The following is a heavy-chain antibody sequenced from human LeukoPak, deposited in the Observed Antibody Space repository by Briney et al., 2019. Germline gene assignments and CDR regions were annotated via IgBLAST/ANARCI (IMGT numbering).Heavy chain of an antibody. J-gene: IGHJ4*02. CDR2: ISNSGSSI. CDR3: ARTRDGPFEY. Sequence: KAGGSLRLSCAASGFTFSSYEMMWVRQGPGKGLEWLSHISNSGSSIQYADSVKGRFTISRDNAKNSLYLQMNSLRAEDTAVYYCARTRDGPFEYWGQGTLDTVSS. D-gene: IGHD5-24*01. V-gene: IGHV3-48*03. CDR1: GFTFSSYE.